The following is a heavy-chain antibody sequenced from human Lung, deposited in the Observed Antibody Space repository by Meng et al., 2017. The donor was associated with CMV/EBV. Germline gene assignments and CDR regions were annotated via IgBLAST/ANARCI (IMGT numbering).Heavy chain of an antibody. J-gene: IGHJ4*02. CDR2: MDYRGST. Sequence: QVQRQESGPGLVKPAQTLSLTCTVSGDSISGGEYFWSWIRQPPGKGLEWIGYMDYRGSTFYNPSLKSRVTISVDTSKNQFSLKLSSVTAADTAVYFCARGELLWDYWGQGTLVTVSS. CDR1: GDSISGGEYF. V-gene: IGHV4-30-4*01. D-gene: IGHD2-2*01. CDR3: ARGELLWDY.